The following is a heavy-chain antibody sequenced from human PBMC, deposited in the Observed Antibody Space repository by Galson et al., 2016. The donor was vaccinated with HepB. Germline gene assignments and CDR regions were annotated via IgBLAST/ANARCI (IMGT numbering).Heavy chain of an antibody. J-gene: IGHJ4*02. CDR1: GFIFSDYE. CDR3: ARLRYYYGSGSYFDF. CDR2: IRGSGGTA. Sequence: SLRLSCAASGFIFSDYEMCWVRQTPRKGLEWISYIRGSGGTAYYSDSLQGRFSISRDNINNLVYLQMNYLRAEDTATYYCARLRYYYGSGSYFDFWGQGTLVTVSS. V-gene: IGHV3-48*03. D-gene: IGHD3-10*01.